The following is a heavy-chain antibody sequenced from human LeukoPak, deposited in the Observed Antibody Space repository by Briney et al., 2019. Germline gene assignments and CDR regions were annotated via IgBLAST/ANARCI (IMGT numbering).Heavy chain of an antibody. CDR2: ISYDGSNK. D-gene: IGHD3-3*01. CDR1: GFTFSSYG. J-gene: IGHJ4*02. V-gene: IGHV3-30*03. CDR3: AREGSHYDFWSGYYTDY. Sequence: GGSLRLSCAASGFTFSSYGMHWVRQAPGKGLEWVAVISYDGSNKYYADSVKGRFTISRDNAKNSLYLQMNSLRAEDTAVYYCAREGSHYDFWSGYYTDYWGQGTLVTVSS.